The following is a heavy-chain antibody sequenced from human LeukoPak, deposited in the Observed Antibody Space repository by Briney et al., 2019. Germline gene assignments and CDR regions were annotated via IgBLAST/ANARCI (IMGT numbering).Heavy chain of an antibody. V-gene: IGHV4-39*01. CDR2: IYYSGRT. CDR3: ARLQDHGFFDY. Sequence: SETLSLTCTVSGGSISSSSYYWGWIRQPPGKGLEWIGSIYYSGRTYYNPSLKSRVTISVDTSKNQFSLKLSSVTAADTAAYYCARLQDHGFFDYWGQGTLVTVSS. D-gene: IGHD4-17*01. J-gene: IGHJ4*02. CDR1: GGSISSSSYY.